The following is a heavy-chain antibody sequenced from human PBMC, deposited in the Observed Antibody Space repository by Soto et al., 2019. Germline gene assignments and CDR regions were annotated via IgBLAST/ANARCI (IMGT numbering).Heavy chain of an antibody. D-gene: IGHD3-3*01. CDR1: GYTFTGYY. CDR2: INPNSGGT. V-gene: IGHV1-2*04. J-gene: IGHJ6*02. CDR3: ARAPHFWSGYSGGYGMDV. Sequence: QVQLVQAGAEVKKPGASVKVSCKASGYTFTGYYMHWVRQAPGQGLEWMVWINPNSGGTNYAQKFQGWVTMTRDTSISTAYMELSRLRSDDTAVYYCARAPHFWSGYSGGYGMDVWGQGTTVTVSS.